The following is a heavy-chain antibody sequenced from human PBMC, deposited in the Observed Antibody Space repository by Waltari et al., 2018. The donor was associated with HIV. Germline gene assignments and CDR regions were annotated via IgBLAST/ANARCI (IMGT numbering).Heavy chain of an antibody. CDR2: INHSGST. J-gene: IGHJ6*02. D-gene: IGHD2-21*01. Sequence: PPGKGLEWIGEINHSGSTNYNPSLKSRVTISVDTSKKQFSLKLSSVTTADTAVYYCARGGGVLWYYYGLDVWGQGTTVTVSS. CDR3: ARGGGVLWYYYGLDV. V-gene: IGHV4-34*01.